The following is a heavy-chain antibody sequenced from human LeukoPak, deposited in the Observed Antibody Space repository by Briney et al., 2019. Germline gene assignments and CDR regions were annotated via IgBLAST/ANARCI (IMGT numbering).Heavy chain of an antibody. Sequence: PGGSLRLSCAASGFTFSRYWMTWVRQAPGKGLEWVANIKQDGGEKYYVDSVKGRFTISRDNAKNSLYLQMNSLRGEDTAVYFCAATGSSSWGPPYYYYAMDVWGKGTTVTVSS. V-gene: IGHV3-7*03. D-gene: IGHD6-13*01. CDR2: IKQDGGEK. J-gene: IGHJ6*04. CDR3: AATGSSSWGPPYYYYAMDV. CDR1: GFTFSRYW.